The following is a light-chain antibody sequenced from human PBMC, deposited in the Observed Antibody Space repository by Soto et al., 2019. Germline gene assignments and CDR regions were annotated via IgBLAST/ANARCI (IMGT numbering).Light chain of an antibody. Sequence: DLQMTQSPSTLSASVGDRVTITCRASQSLSSWLAWYQQKPGKAPKSLIYKASSLESGVPSRFSGSGSGTEFTLTISSLQPDDFATYYCQQYLNYPITFGQGTRLEIK. V-gene: IGKV1-5*03. J-gene: IGKJ5*01. CDR1: QSLSSW. CDR2: KAS. CDR3: QQYLNYPIT.